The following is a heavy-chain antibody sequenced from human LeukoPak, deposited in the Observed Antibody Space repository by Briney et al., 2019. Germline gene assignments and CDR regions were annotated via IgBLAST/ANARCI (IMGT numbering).Heavy chain of an antibody. Sequence: ESPKTSCKGSGYSFTSYWIGWVRQMPGKGLEWMGIINPSDSDNRYSPSFQGQVTISADKSISTAYLQWNSLKAPDTATYYCARHSVRRTYYFDNWGQGALVTVSS. CDR1: GYSFTSYW. D-gene: IGHD3-10*02. CDR2: INPSDSDN. J-gene: IGHJ4*02. V-gene: IGHV5-51*01. CDR3: ARHSVRRTYYFDN.